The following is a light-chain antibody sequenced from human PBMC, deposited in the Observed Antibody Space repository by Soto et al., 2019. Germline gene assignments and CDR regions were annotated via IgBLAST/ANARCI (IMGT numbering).Light chain of an antibody. V-gene: IGLV2-14*01. CDR2: EVT. J-gene: IGLJ1*01. CDR1: SSDVGGYNY. CDR3: SSFTSRFTFNYI. Sequence: QSVLTQPASVSGSPGQSITISCTGTSSDVGGYNYVSWYQQHPGKAPKIIIYEVTNRPSGVSNRFSGSKSGNTASLTISGLQAEDDADYYCSSFTSRFTFNYIFXTGTKVTVL.